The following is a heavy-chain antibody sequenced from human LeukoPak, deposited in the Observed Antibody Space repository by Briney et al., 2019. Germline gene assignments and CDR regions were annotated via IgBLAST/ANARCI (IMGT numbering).Heavy chain of an antibody. CDR1: GDSISSYY. V-gene: IGHV4-59*01. Sequence: PSETLSLTCTVSGDSISSYYCSWIRQPPGKGLGWIGYIYYSGSANYNPSLKSRVTISVDTSTNQFSLKLSSVTAADTAEYYCARGNIAVAGLIDYWGQGTLVTVSS. CDR3: ARGNIAVAGLIDY. CDR2: IYYSGSA. D-gene: IGHD6-19*01. J-gene: IGHJ4*02.